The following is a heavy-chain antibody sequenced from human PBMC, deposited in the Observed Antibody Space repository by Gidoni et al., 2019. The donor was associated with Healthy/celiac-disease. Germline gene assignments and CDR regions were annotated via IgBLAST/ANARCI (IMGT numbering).Heavy chain of an antibody. CDR2: ISWNSGSI. Sequence: EVQLVESGGGLVQPGRSLSPSCAASGFTFDDTAMHWVRQAPGKGLELVSGISWNSGSIGYAGSVKGRFTISRDNAKNSLYLQMNSLRAEDTALYYCAKDIGPYYGMDVWGQGTTVTVSS. V-gene: IGHV3-9*01. CDR3: AKDIGPYYGMDV. CDR1: GFTFDDTA. J-gene: IGHJ6*02.